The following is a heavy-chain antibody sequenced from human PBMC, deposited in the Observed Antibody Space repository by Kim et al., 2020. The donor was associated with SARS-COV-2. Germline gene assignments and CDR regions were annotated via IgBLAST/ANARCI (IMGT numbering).Heavy chain of an antibody. CDR2: IYTSGST. J-gene: IGHJ4*02. CDR1: GGSISSGSYY. CDR3: AVGDYVSDY. V-gene: IGHV4-61*02. Sequence: SETLSLTCTVSGGSISSGSYYWSWIRQPAGKGLEWIGRIYTSGSTNYNPSLKSRVTISVDTSKNQFSLKLSSVTAADTAVYYCAVGDYVSDYWGQGTLVTVSS. D-gene: IGHD4-17*01.